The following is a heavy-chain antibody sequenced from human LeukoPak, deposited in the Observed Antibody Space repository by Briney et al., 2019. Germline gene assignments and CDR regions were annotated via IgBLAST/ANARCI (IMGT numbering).Heavy chain of an antibody. CDR3: AREKDDYFPFDP. V-gene: IGHV6-1*01. CDR1: GDSVSNNRAA. J-gene: IGHJ5*02. D-gene: IGHD2/OR15-2a*01. CDR2: TFYRSKWYL. Sequence: SQTLSLTSAISGDSVSNNRAAWNWIRQSPSRGLEWLGRTFYRSKWYLDYAVSVKSRIIINSDTFNNQFSLQLNSVTPEDTAVYYCAREKDDYFPFDPWGQGTLVTVSS.